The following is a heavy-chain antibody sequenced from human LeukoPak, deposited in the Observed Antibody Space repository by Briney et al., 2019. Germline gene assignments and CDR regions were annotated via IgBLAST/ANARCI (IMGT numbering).Heavy chain of an antibody. CDR1: GFTFSSYS. CDR3: ARASPLVLMNALDI. V-gene: IGHV3-21*01. J-gene: IGHJ3*02. D-gene: IGHD2-8*01. Sequence: PGGSLRLSCAASGFTFSSYSMNWVRQAPGKGLEWVSSISSSSSYIYYADSVKGRFTISRDNAKNSLYLQMNSLRAEDTAVYYCARASPLVLMNALDIWGQGTMVTVSS. CDR2: ISSSSSYI.